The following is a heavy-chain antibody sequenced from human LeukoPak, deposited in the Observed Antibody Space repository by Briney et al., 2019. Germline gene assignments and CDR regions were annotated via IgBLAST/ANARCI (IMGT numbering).Heavy chain of an antibody. CDR1: GYSFTSYW. D-gene: IGHD6-19*01. Sequence: GESLKISCKVSGYSFTSYWIGWVRQMPGKGLEWMGIINPGDSDTTYSPSSQGQVTISADKSISTAYLQWTSLKASDTAMYYCARQYLSGHTDYWGQGTLVTVSS. V-gene: IGHV5-51*01. CDR3: ARQYLSGHTDY. CDR2: INPGDSDT. J-gene: IGHJ4*02.